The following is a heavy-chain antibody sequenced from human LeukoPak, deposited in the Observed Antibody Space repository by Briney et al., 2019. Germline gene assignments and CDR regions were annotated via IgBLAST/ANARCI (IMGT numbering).Heavy chain of an antibody. V-gene: IGHV3-11*01. Sequence: GGSLRLSCAASGFTFSDYYMSWIRQAPGKGLECVSYISSSGSTIYYADSVRGRFAISRDNAKNSLYLQMNSLRAEDTAVYYCARDESYGSDYWGQGTLVTVSS. J-gene: IGHJ4*02. D-gene: IGHD1-26*01. CDR1: GFTFSDYY. CDR3: ARDESYGSDY. CDR2: ISSSGSTI.